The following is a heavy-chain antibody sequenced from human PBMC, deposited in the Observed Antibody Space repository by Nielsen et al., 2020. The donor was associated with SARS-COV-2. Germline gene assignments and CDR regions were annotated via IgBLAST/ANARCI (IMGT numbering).Heavy chain of an antibody. CDR2: INPSGGST. Sequence: ASVKVSCKASGYTFTSYYMHWVRQAPGQGLEWMGIINPSGGSTSYAQKFQGRVTMTRDTSTSTVYMELSSLRSEDTAAYYCARGVVVVPAGAYYYYYYMDVWGKGTTVTVSS. D-gene: IGHD2-2*01. V-gene: IGHV1-46*01. CDR3: ARGVVVVPAGAYYYYYYMDV. CDR1: GYTFTSYY. J-gene: IGHJ6*03.